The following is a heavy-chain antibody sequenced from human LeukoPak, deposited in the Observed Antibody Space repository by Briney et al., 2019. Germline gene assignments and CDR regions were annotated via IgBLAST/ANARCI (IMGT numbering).Heavy chain of an antibody. D-gene: IGHD4-17*01. CDR3: ATDRRHGLRGDYYFDY. J-gene: IGHJ4*02. CDR1: GYTLTELS. V-gene: IGHV1-24*01. Sequence: ASVKVSSKVSGYTLTELSMHWVRQAPGKGLEWMGGFDPEDGETIYAQKFQGRVTMTEDTSTDTAYMELSSLRSEDTAVYYCATDRRHGLRGDYYFDYWGQGTLVTVSS. CDR2: FDPEDGET.